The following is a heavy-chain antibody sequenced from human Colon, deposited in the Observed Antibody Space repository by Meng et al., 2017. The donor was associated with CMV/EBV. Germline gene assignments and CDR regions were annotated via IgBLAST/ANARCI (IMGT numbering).Heavy chain of an antibody. CDR2: IHYRGST. Sequence: SETLSLTCTVSGGSISTSDYYWNWIRQPPGKGREWIGTIHYRGSTSYNPSLKSRLTTSVDTSKNQFSLKLSGVTAADTAVYYCAKVEGVYCTNVLCSMATGDDAFDIWGQGTMVTVSS. CDR1: GGSISTSDYY. D-gene: IGHD2-8*01. V-gene: IGHV4-39*07. CDR3: AKVEGVYCTNVLCSMATGDDAFDI. J-gene: IGHJ3*02.